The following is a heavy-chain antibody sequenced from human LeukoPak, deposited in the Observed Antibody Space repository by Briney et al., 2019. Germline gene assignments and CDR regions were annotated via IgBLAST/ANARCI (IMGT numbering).Heavy chain of an antibody. J-gene: IGHJ4*02. V-gene: IGHV3-11*04. CDR3: ARGNGNYGDYFDY. D-gene: IGHD4-17*01. CDR2: ISTSGTTM. CDR1: GFTFSDYY. Sequence: GGSLRLSCAASGFTFSDYYMSWIRQAPGKGLEWVSYISTSGTTMYYADSVKGRFTISRDNAKNSLYLQMNSLRAEDTAVYYCARGNGNYGDYFDYWGQGTLVTVSS.